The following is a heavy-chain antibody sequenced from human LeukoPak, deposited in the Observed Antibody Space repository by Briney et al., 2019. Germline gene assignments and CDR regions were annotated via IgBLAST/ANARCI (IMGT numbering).Heavy chain of an antibody. J-gene: IGHJ4*02. D-gene: IGHD6-19*01. Sequence: GGSLRLSCAASGFTFSSYAMHWVRQAPGKGLEWVAVISYDGSNKYYADSVKGRFTISRDNSKNTLYLQMNSLRAEDTAVYYCAREPMNAVAGSDHWGQGTLVTVSS. CDR1: GFTFSSYA. V-gene: IGHV3-30*04. CDR3: AREPMNAVAGSDH. CDR2: ISYDGSNK.